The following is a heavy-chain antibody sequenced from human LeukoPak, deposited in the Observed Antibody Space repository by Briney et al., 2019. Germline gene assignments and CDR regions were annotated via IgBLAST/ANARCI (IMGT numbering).Heavy chain of an antibody. Sequence: SQTLSLTCAISGDSFSSNSAAWTWIRQSPSRGLEWLGRTYYKSKLYNYYAVSVKSRITINPDTSKNQFSLQLNSVTPEDTAVYYCARDREYSGYASDFWGQGTLVTVSS. V-gene: IGHV6-1*01. CDR3: ARDREYSGYASDF. D-gene: IGHD5-12*01. CDR1: GDSFSSNSAA. CDR2: TYYKSKLYN. J-gene: IGHJ4*02.